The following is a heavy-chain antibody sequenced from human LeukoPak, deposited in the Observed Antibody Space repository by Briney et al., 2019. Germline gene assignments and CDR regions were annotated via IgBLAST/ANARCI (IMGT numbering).Heavy chain of an antibody. J-gene: IGHJ4*02. CDR2: IWYDGSNK. CDR1: GFTFSSYG. CDR3: ARDRYYYGSGSYPSLDY. D-gene: IGHD3-10*01. Sequence: GGSLRLSCAASGFTFSSYGMHWVRQAPGKGLEWVAVIWYDGSNKYYADSVKGRFTIYRDNSKNTLYLQMNSLRAEDTAVYYCARDRYYYGSGSYPSLDYWGQGTLVTVSS. V-gene: IGHV3-33*01.